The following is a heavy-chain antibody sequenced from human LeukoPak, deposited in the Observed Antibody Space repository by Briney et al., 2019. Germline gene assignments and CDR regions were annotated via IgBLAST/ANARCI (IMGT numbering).Heavy chain of an antibody. CDR2: ISSSSSYI. J-gene: IGHJ4*02. CDR1: GFTFSSYS. D-gene: IGHD3-9*01. V-gene: IGHV3-21*01. CDR3: AIDILTGYGVDVDY. Sequence: GGSLRLSCAASGFTFSSYSMNWVRQTPGKGLEWVSSISSSSSYIYYADSVKGRFTISRDNAKNSLYLQMNSLRAEDTAVYYCAIDILTGYGVDVDYWGQGTLVTVSS.